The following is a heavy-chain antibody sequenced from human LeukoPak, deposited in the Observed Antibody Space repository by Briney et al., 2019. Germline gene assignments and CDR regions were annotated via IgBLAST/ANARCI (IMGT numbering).Heavy chain of an antibody. Sequence: ASVKVSCKASGYAFTSYGISWVRQAPGQGLEWMGWISAYNGNTNYAQKLQGRVTMTTDTSTSTAYMELRSLRSDDTAVYYYARDQAILGSGSYNYWGQGTLVTVSS. CDR2: ISAYNGNT. V-gene: IGHV1-18*01. D-gene: IGHD3-10*01. J-gene: IGHJ4*02. CDR3: ARDQAILGSGSYNY. CDR1: GYAFTSYG.